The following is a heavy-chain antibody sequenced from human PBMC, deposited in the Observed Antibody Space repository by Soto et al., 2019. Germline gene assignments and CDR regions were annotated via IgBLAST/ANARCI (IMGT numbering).Heavy chain of an antibody. CDR1: GVTCSSYW. CDR2: IKQDGSEK. V-gene: IGHV3-7*01. D-gene: IGHD3-10*01. CDR3: ARAGSNYFASGSNLPYYMDV. J-gene: IGHJ6*03. Sequence: PGVSLRVSWAAAGVTCSSYWRSWVRPAPGKGLEWVANIKQDGSEKYYVESVKGRFTISRDNAKNSLYLQMNSLRAEDTAVYYCARAGSNYFASGSNLPYYMDVWGKGTTVTVSS.